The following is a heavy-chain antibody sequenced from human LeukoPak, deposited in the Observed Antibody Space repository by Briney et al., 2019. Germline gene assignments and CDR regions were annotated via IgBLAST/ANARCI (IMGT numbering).Heavy chain of an antibody. CDR1: GGSFSGYY. D-gene: IGHD6-13*01. CDR2: INHSGST. J-gene: IGHJ5*02. CDR3: ARNPAAGTRDWFDP. V-gene: IGHV4-34*01. Sequence: SETLSLTCAVYGGSFSGYYWSWIRQPPGKGLEWIGEINHSGSTNYNPSLKSRVTILVATSNNQFSLKLNSVTAADTAVYYCARNPAAGTRDWFDPWGQGTLVTVSS.